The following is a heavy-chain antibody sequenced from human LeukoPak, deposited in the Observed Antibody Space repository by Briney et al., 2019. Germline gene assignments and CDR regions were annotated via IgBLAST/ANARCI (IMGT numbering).Heavy chain of an antibody. J-gene: IGHJ3*02. CDR1: RLTVSTNF. CDR2: LYSSGRT. Sequence: PGGSLRLSCAASRLTVSTNFMSWVRQAPGKGLEWVSVLYSSGRTEYADSVKGRFTISRDNSKNTLYLQMNYLSAEDTAVYYCARQPFSKYSGSPGAAFDIWGQGTMVTVSS. V-gene: IGHV3-66*04. CDR3: ARQPFSKYSGSPGAAFDI. D-gene: IGHD1-26*01.